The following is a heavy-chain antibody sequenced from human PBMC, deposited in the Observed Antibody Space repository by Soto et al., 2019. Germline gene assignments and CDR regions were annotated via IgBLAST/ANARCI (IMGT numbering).Heavy chain of an antibody. CDR3: ARHVIVDGREAFDI. CDR1: GGSISSGGYY. J-gene: IGHJ3*02. D-gene: IGHD3-22*01. V-gene: IGHV4-31*03. Sequence: PSETLSLTCTVSGGSISSGGYYWSWIRQHPGKGLEWIGYIYYSGSTYYNPSLKSRVTISVDTSKNQFSLKLSSVTAADTAVYYCARHVIVDGREAFDIWGQGTMVTVSS. CDR2: IYYSGST.